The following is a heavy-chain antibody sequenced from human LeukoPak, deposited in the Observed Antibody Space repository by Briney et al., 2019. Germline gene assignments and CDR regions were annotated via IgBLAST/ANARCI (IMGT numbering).Heavy chain of an antibody. J-gene: IGHJ4*02. Sequence: GEPLNISGKGSGSTFTSYRTGGVRQMPGKGLGWIGIIYPVVSDTTTSTPFQGEVTPSAQKSISTAYLQWSSLKASDTAMYYCARLTAIPGLDYWGQGTLVTVSS. V-gene: IGHV5-51*01. D-gene: IGHD2-21*02. CDR2: IYPVVSDT. CDR3: ARLTAIPGLDY. CDR1: GSTFTSYR.